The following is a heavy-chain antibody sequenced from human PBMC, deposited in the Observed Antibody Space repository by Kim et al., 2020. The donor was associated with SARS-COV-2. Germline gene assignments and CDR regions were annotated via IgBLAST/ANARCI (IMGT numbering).Heavy chain of an antibody. CDR3: ARWTHWYFDL. J-gene: IGHJ2*01. CDR2: IKEDGRDK. CDR1: GFTFTSYG. V-gene: IGHV3-7*01. Sequence: GGSLRLSCAASGFTFTSYGMSLVRQAPGKGLEWVANIKEDGRDKNYVDSVKGRFTISRDNAKNSLYLQMNSLRGEDTAVYYCARWTHWYFDLWGRGTLVTVSS.